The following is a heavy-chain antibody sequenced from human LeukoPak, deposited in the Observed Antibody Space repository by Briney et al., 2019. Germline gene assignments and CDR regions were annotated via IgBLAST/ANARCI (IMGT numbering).Heavy chain of an antibody. J-gene: IGHJ4*02. CDR2: INHSGST. Sequence: SETLSLTCAVYGGSFSGYYWSWIRQPPGKGLEWIGVINHSGSTNYNPSLKSRVTISVDTSKNQFSLKLSSVTAADTAVYYCARAPTYYDYVWGSKSYYFDYWGQGTLVTVSS. V-gene: IGHV4-34*01. CDR3: ARAPTYYDYVWGSKSYYFDY. D-gene: IGHD3-16*01. CDR1: GGSFSGYY.